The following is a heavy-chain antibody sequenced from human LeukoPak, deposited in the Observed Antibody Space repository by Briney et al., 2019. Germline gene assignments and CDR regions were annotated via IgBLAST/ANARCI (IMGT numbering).Heavy chain of an antibody. D-gene: IGHD3-3*01. V-gene: IGHV4-59*12. CDR2: IYYSGIT. Sequence: SETLSLTCTVSGGSISDYYWSWIRQPPGKGLEWIGYIYYSGITNYNPSLKSRVTISVDTSKNQFSLKLSSVTAADTAVYYCARDPIFGVVTPYWGQGTLVTVSS. CDR3: ARDPIFGVVTPY. CDR1: GGSISDYY. J-gene: IGHJ4*02.